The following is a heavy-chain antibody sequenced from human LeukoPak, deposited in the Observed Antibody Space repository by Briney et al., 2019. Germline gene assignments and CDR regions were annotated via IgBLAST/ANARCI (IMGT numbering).Heavy chain of an antibody. CDR2: IRGSGGST. CDR1: GFTFSSYA. J-gene: IGHJ6*02. V-gene: IGHV3-23*01. Sequence: GGSLRLSCAASGFTFSSYAMSWVRQAPGKGLEWVSAIRGSGGSTYYADSVKGRFTISRDNSKNTLNLQMNSLRAEDTAVYYCARSAKHSSGFHYSYGMDVWGQGTTVTVSS. CDR3: ARSAKHSSGFHYSYGMDV. D-gene: IGHD6-19*01.